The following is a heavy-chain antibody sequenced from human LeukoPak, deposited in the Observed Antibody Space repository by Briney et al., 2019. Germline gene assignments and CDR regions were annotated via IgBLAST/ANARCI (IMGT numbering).Heavy chain of an antibody. J-gene: IGHJ5*02. CDR1: GLPFSNFA. D-gene: IGHD3-9*01. CDR2: MTGGGGP. Sequence: VGSLRLSCTASGLPFSNFAMAWVRQSPGKGLEWISTMTGGGGPYYADSVKGRFTISRDNSKSTLYLQMNSLGVEDTAIYFCAKFQGMILTDYRLNRWGQGTLVTVSS. CDR3: AKFQGMILTDYRLNR. V-gene: IGHV3-23*01.